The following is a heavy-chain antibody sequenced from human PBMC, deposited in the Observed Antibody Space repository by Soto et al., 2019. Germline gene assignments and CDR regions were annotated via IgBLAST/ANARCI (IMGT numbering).Heavy chain of an antibody. J-gene: IGHJ4*02. CDR1: GFIFSSYW. CDR3: ARAQGWYDSSGYCDY. D-gene: IGHD3-22*01. Sequence: GGSLRLSCAASGFIFSSYWMHWVRQAPGKGPVWVGRINGDGRNTRYTDSVKGRFTISRDNARNTLYLQMDSLRAEDTAVYYCARAQGWYDSSGYCDYWGQGTLVTVSS. V-gene: IGHV3-74*01. CDR2: INGDGRNT.